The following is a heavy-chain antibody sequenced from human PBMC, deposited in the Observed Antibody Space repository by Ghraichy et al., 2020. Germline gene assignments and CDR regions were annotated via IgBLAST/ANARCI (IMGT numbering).Heavy chain of an antibody. CDR2: INHSGST. V-gene: IGHV4-34*01. D-gene: IGHD3-16*01. J-gene: IGHJ3*02. CDR3: ARGGGIMLYAFDI. CDR1: GGSFSGYY. Sequence: SETLSLTCAVYGGSFSGYYWSWIRQPPGKGLEWIGEINHSGSTNYNPSLKSRVTISVDTSKNQFSLKLSSVTAADTAVYYCARGGGIMLYAFDIWGQGTMVTVSS.